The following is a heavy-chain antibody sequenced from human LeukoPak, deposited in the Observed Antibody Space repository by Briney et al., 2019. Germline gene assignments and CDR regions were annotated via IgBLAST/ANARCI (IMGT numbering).Heavy chain of an antibody. Sequence: GGSLRLSCAASGFTFSSYSMNWVRQAPGKGLECVSSISISSDYTYYADSVKGRFTISRDNAKNSLYLQMNSLRAEDTAVYYCAVAGLSYWYFDLWGRGTLVTVSS. D-gene: IGHD6-19*01. CDR3: AVAGLSYWYFDL. CDR1: GFTFSSYS. CDR2: ISISSDYT. V-gene: IGHV3-21*01. J-gene: IGHJ2*01.